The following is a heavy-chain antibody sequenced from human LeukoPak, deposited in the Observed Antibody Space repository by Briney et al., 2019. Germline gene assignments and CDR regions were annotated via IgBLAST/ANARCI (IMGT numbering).Heavy chain of an antibody. J-gene: IGHJ3*02. D-gene: IGHD3-22*01. V-gene: IGHV4-59*12. Sequence: KPSETLSLTCTVSGGSISSYYWSWIRQPPGKGLEWIGCISYSGGTNYNPSLKSRVTISVDTSKNQFSLKLSSVTAADTAVYYCAKDHYLYYYDNSGLDIWGQGTMVTVSS. CDR2: ISYSGGT. CDR3: AKDHYLYYYDNSGLDI. CDR1: GGSISSYY.